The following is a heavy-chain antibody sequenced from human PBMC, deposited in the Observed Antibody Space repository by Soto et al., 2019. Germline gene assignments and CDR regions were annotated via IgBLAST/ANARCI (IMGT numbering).Heavy chain of an antibody. J-gene: IGHJ3*02. CDR2: ISWNSGSI. D-gene: IGHD4-4*01. CDR1: GFTFDDYA. CDR3: AKDTGSKPPGAFDI. V-gene: IGHV3-9*01. Sequence: EAQLVESGGGLVQPGRSLRLSCAASGFTFDDYAMHWVRQAPGKGLEWVSGISWNSGSIGYADSVKGRFTISRDNAKNSLYLQMNSLRAEDTALYYCAKDTGSKPPGAFDIWGQGTMVTVSS.